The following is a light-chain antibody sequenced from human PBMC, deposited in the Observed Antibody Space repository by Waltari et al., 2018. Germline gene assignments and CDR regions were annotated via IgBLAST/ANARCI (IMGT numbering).Light chain of an antibody. Sequence: DIQMTQSPSSLSASVGDRVTITCRASQSISNHLNWYQQKPGEAPKLLIYGASRLQSGVPSRFSGSGSGTDFALTISSLQPEDFATYYCQQSYSNLPFTFGPGTKVDFK. V-gene: IGKV1-39*01. CDR2: GAS. CDR3: QQSYSNLPFT. CDR1: QSISNH. J-gene: IGKJ3*01.